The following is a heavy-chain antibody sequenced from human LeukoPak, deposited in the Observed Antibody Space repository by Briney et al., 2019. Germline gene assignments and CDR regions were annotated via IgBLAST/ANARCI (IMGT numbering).Heavy chain of an antibody. CDR1: GGTFSSYA. D-gene: IGHD2-21*02. CDR3: ARHGGGDCDATRICAFDI. Sequence: GASVKVSCKASGGTFSSYAISWVRQAPGQGLEWMGGIIPIFGTANYAQKFQGRVTITADESTSTAYMELSSLRSEDTAVYYCARHGGGDCDATRICAFDIWGQGTMVTVSS. CDR2: IIPIFGTA. V-gene: IGHV1-69*13. J-gene: IGHJ3*02.